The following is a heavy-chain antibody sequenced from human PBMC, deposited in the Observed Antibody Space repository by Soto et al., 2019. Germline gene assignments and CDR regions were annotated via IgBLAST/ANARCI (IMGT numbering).Heavy chain of an antibody. V-gene: IGHV1-46*01. D-gene: IGHD4-17*01. J-gene: IGHJ4*02. CDR1: GYIFSNFY. CDR3: ARDRVYGDNSFDF. CDR2: INPNTGGT. Sequence: QVSLVQSGAEVKKPGASVNVSCKAFGYIFSNFYIHWVRQAPGQGVEWMGIINPNTGGTSYPQKFQGRVTLTRDTSTSTVHMEMSSLTSEDTAVYYCARDRVYGDNSFDFWGQGTLVTVSS.